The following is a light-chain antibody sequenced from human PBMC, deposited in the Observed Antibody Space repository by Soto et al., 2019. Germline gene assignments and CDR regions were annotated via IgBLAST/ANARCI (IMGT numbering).Light chain of an antibody. CDR2: DAS. V-gene: IGKV1-33*01. Sequence: EIHITQSQSSLSASLGYRVTTPCQASQNIKNYLNWYQQTPGRAPKLLIYDASNLEAAVPSRFRGSGSGTDFTFTIISLKHEDIATCYWQQYEHMPTFGHGTRLEIK. CDR1: QNIKNY. CDR3: QQYEHMPT. J-gene: IGKJ5*01.